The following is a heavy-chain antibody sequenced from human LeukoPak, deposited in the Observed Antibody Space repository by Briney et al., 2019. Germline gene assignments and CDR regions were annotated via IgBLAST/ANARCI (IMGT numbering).Heavy chain of an antibody. Sequence: GASVKVSCKASGYTFTSYDINWVRQAPGQGLEWMGWMNPNSGNTGYAQKFQGSVTMTRNTSISTAYMELSSLRSEDTAVYYCARVGWELPDAFDIWGQGTMVTVSS. D-gene: IGHD1-26*01. CDR3: ARVGWELPDAFDI. J-gene: IGHJ3*02. V-gene: IGHV1-8*01. CDR1: GYTFTSYD. CDR2: MNPNSGNT.